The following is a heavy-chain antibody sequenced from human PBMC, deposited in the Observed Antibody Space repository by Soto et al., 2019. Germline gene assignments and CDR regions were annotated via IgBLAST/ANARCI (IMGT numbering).Heavy chain of an antibody. CDR3: AKDRIVVVPAASNWFDP. Sequence: SLRLSCAASGFTFISYAMSWVRQAPGKGLEWVSAISGSGGSTYYADSVKGRFTISRDNSKNTLYLQMNSLRAEDTAVYYCAKDRIVVVPAASNWFDPWGQGTLVTVSS. CDR1: GFTFISYA. V-gene: IGHV3-23*01. CDR2: ISGSGGST. D-gene: IGHD2-2*01. J-gene: IGHJ5*02.